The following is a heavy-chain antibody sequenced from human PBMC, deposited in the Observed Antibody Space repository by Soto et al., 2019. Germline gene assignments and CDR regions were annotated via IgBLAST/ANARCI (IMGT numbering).Heavy chain of an antibody. CDR2: ISAYNGNT. J-gene: IGHJ6*03. CDR3: ARIGVTQTYYYYYMDV. CDR1: GYTFTSYG. V-gene: IGHV1-18*01. Sequence: ASVKVSCKASGYTFTSYGISWVRQAPGQGLEWMGWISAYNGNTNYAQKLQGRATMTTDTSTSTAYMELRSLRSDDTAVYYCARIGVTQTYYYYYMDVWGKGTTVTVSS. D-gene: IGHD3-22*01.